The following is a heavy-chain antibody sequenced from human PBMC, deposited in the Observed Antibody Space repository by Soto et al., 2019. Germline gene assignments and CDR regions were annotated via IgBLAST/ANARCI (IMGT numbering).Heavy chain of an antibody. CDR1: GYTFSAYT. CDR2: INAGSGNT. D-gene: IGHD3-3*02. V-gene: IGHV1-3*01. Sequence: QAQLVQSGAEMKKPGASVKVSCKATGYTFSAYTMNWVRQAPGQSLEWMGWINAGSGNTKYSQNFQGRVSITRDTSASTVYMELTGLTSEDTAVYYWARDTETLGPRANDALDIWGQGTMVTVSS. CDR3: ARDTETLGPRANDALDI. J-gene: IGHJ3*02.